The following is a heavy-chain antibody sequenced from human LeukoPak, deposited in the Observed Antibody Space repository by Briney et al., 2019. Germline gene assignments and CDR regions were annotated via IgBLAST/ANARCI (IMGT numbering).Heavy chain of an antibody. CDR3: ARGSSTHEAVDFDY. D-gene: IGHD5/OR15-5a*01. J-gene: IGHJ4*02. CDR2: IYYSGST. Sequence: PSETLSLTCTVSGGSISSYYWSWIRQPPGKGLEWIGYIYYSGSTNYNPSLKSRVTISVDTSKNQFSLKLSSVTAADTAVYYCARGSSTHEAVDFDYWGQGTLVTVSS. V-gene: IGHV4-59*01. CDR1: GGSISSYY.